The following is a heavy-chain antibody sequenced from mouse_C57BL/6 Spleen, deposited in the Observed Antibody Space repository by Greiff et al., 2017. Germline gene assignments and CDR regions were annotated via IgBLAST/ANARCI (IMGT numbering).Heavy chain of an antibody. J-gene: IGHJ1*03. V-gene: IGHV1-18*01. Sequence: EVQLQQSGPELVKPGASVKIPCKASGYTFTDYNMDWVKQSNGKSLEWIGDINPNNGGTIYNQKFKGKATLTVDKSSSTAYMELRSLTSEDTAVYYCARLYGSRSYWYFDVWGTGTTVTVSS. D-gene: IGHD1-1*01. CDR2: INPNNGGT. CDR3: ARLYGSRSYWYFDV. CDR1: GYTFTDYN.